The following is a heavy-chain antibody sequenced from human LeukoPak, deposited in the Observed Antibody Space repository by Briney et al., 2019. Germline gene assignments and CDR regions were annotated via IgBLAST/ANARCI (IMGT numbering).Heavy chain of an antibody. J-gene: IGHJ5*02. D-gene: IGHD2-15*01. V-gene: IGHV1-2*02. CDR1: GYTFTGYY. Sequence: ASVKVSCKASGYTFTGYYMHWVRQAPGQGLEWMGWINPNSGGTNYAQKFQGRVTMTRDTSISTVYMELSSLRSEDTAVYYCARGPLVGYCSGGSCYSYNWFDPWGQGTLVTVSS. CDR3: ARGPLVGYCSGGSCYSYNWFDP. CDR2: INPNSGGT.